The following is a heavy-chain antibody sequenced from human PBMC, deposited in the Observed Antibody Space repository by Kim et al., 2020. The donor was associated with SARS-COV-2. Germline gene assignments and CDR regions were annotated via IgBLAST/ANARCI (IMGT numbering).Heavy chain of an antibody. CDR3: AREIPTSRGFDP. CDR2: IYYTGST. J-gene: IGHJ5*02. CDR1: GGSISSGGYY. Sequence: SETLSLTCTVSGGSISSGGYYWSWIRQHPGKGLEWIGYIYYTGSTYYNPSLKSRLTISRDTSKNQFSLKLSSVTAADTAVYYCAREIPTSRGFDPWGQGTLVTVSS. D-gene: IGHD2-2*01. V-gene: IGHV4-31*03.